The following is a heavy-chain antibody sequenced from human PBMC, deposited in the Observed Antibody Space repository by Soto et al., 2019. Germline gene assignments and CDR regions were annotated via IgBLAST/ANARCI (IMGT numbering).Heavy chain of an antibody. CDR1: GLSLTTKEVG. J-gene: IGHJ5*02. CDR2: VYWDDDR. Sequence: QITLKESGPTLVKPTQTLTLTCTLSGLSLTTKEVGVGWIRQAPGKALEWLALVYWDDDRRYSPSLMRRLTVTKDTSKIQVVLEMTNMDSVDTAMYFCISGRSSRDGYHWGQGTLVTVSS. D-gene: IGHD1-20*01. V-gene: IGHV2-5*02. CDR3: ISGRSSRDGYH.